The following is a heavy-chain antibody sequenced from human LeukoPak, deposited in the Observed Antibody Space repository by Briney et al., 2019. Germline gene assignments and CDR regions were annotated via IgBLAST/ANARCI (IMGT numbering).Heavy chain of an antibody. Sequence: ERSLRLSCAASGFTFSTHGMHWVRQAPGKGLEWVAVIWYDGSYKYYADSVRGRFTISRDNSKNTLYLQMNSLSAEDTVVYYCARVNNYGSGNFYYYGMDVWGKGTTVTVSS. CDR3: ARVNNYGSGNFYYYGMDV. J-gene: IGHJ6*04. CDR1: GFTFSTHG. V-gene: IGHV3-33*03. CDR2: IWYDGSYK. D-gene: IGHD3-10*01.